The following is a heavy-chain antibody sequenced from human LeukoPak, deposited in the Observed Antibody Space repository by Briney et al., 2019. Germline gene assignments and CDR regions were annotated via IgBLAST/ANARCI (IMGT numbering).Heavy chain of an antibody. Sequence: GGSLRLSCAASGFTVSGSAMHWVRQASGKGLEWVGRIKSKADNYATAYAASVKGRFTISRDDSKNTVYLQMNSLKSEDTAVYYCARGVVGATSQGDYWGQGTLVTVSS. D-gene: IGHD1-26*01. CDR3: ARGVVGATSQGDY. V-gene: IGHV3-73*01. CDR2: IKSKADNYAT. CDR1: GFTVSGSA. J-gene: IGHJ4*02.